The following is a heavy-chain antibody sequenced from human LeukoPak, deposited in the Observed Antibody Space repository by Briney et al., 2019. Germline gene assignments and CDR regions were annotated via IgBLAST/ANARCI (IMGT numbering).Heavy chain of an antibody. J-gene: IGHJ4*02. CDR3: ARVKAYGGAGDFDY. D-gene: IGHD3-10*01. CDR2: INPNSGGT. CDR1: GYTFTAYY. Sequence: ASVTVSCKASGYTFTAYYIHWVRQAPGQGLEWMGWINPNSGGTNSAQKFQGRVTMTRDTSISTAYMEVTRLTSDDTAVYFCARVKAYGGAGDFDYWGQGTLVTVSS. V-gene: IGHV1-2*02.